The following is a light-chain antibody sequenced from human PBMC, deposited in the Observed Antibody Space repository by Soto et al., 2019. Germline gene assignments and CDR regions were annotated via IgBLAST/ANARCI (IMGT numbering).Light chain of an antibody. CDR1: QGISSS. J-gene: IGKJ1*01. Sequence: IQLTQSPSSLSASVGDRVTITCRASQGISSSLAWYQQKPGKAPKLLIYAASTLQSGVPSRFSGSGSGTDFTLTIASMHSEDFAIYYCQQYSSWLWTFGQGTKVDIK. V-gene: IGKV1-9*01. CDR3: QQYSSWLWT. CDR2: AAS.